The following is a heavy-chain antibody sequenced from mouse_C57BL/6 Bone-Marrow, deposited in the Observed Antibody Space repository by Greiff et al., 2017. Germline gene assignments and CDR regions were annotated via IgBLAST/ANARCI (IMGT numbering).Heavy chain of an antibody. CDR3: ASPFYYDGSSYFDY. V-gene: IGHV1-9*01. D-gene: IGHD1-1*01. CDR1: GYTFTGYW. CDR2: ILPGSGST. Sequence: QVQLQQSGAELMKPGASVKLSCKATGYTFTGYWIEWVKQRPGHGLEWIGEILPGSGSTNYNEKFKGKATLTADTSSNTAYMQLSNLTTEDSAIYYCASPFYYDGSSYFDYWGQGTTLTVSS. J-gene: IGHJ2*01.